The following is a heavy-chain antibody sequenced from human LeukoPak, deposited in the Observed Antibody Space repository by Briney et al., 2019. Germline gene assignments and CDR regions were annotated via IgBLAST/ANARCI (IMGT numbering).Heavy chain of an antibody. CDR1: GGSISSGVYY. Sequence: PSQALSLTRTVSGGSISSGVYYWSWIRQPPGKGLEWIGYIIYSGSTYYNPALKRRVTISVDTSKNQFSLKLSSVTAADSAVYYCARELEYCSSTSCHKAFDIWGQGTMVTVSS. D-gene: IGHD2-2*01. V-gene: IGHV4-30-4*01. CDR2: IIYSGST. CDR3: ARELEYCSSTSCHKAFDI. J-gene: IGHJ3*02.